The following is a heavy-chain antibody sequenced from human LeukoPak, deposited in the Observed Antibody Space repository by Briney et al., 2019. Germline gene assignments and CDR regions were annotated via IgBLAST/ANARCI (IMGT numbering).Heavy chain of an antibody. CDR3: AKDAASFPGSFDK. D-gene: IGHD3-10*01. V-gene: IGHV4-61*02. CDR2: FYTTLST. J-gene: IGHJ4*02. Sequence: SETLSLTCIASGGSISSGSYSWSWIRQPAGKGLEWIGRFYTTLSTTYNPSLRGRVSISVDTSNNQFSLKLTSVGAADTAVYYCAKDAASFPGSFDKWGQGTLVTVSS. CDR1: GGSISSGSYS.